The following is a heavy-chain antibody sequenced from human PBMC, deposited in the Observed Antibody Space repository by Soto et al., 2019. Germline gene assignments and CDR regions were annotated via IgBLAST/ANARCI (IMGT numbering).Heavy chain of an antibody. CDR1: GGTFSSYA. Sequence: QVQLVQSGAEVQKPGSSVKVSCKASGGTFSSYAISWVRHAPGQGLEWMGGSIPIFGTANYAQKFQGRVTITADESTSTAYMELSSLRSEDTAVYYCARDSGGTTVAFGMDVWGQGTTVTVSS. CDR2: SIPIFGTA. V-gene: IGHV1-69*01. D-gene: IGHD4-17*01. J-gene: IGHJ6*02. CDR3: ARDSGGTTVAFGMDV.